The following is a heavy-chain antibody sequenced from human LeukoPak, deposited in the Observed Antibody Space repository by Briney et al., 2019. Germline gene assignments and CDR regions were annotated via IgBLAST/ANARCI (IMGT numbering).Heavy chain of an antibody. V-gene: IGHV4-39*07. CDR1: GGSISSSPYY. CDR3: ARDFSQQDAFDI. J-gene: IGHJ3*02. D-gene: IGHD1/OR15-1a*01. CDR2: IYSSGST. Sequence: SETLSLTCTVSGGSISSSPYYWGWIRQPPGKGLEWIGSIYSSGSTYYNPSLKSRVTISVDTSKNQFSLKLSSVTAADTAMYYCARDFSQQDAFDIWGQGTMVTVSS.